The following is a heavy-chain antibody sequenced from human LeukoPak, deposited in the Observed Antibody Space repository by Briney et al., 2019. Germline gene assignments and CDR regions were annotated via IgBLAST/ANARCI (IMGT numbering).Heavy chain of an antibody. V-gene: IGHV3-7*01. CDR2: IKEDGSEK. CDR3: ARVNARPGTSWYFDY. CDR1: GLTFSNYW. J-gene: IGHJ4*02. Sequence: GGSLRLSCAASGLTFSNYWMTWVRQAPGKGMEWVANIKEDGSEKYYVDSVKGRFTISRDNAKNSLYLQMNSLRAEDRAVYYCARVNARPGTSWYFDYWGEGTLVTVSS. D-gene: IGHD6-13*01.